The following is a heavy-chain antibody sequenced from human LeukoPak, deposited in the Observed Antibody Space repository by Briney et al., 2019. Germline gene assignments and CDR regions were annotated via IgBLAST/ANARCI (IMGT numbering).Heavy chain of an antibody. D-gene: IGHD1-26*01. CDR3: ARGSGSYFDY. V-gene: IGHV3-33*08. J-gene: IGHJ4*02. CDR2: IWYDGSNK. Sequence: GGSLRLSCVASGFTFSSYWMSWVRQAPGKGLEWVAVIWYDGSNKYYADSVKGRFTISRDNSKNTLYLQMNSLRAEDTAVYYCARGSGSYFDYWGQGTLVTVSS. CDR1: GFTFSSYW.